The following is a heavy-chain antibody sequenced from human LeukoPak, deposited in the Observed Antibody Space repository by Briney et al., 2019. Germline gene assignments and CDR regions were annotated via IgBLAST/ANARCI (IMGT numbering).Heavy chain of an antibody. J-gene: IGHJ4*02. D-gene: IGHD1-20*01. CDR3: AMFSYVSGTTVS. Sequence: GGSLRLSCAASGFTFSSYWMHWVRQAPGKGLVWVSRVKSDGSVTNYADSVKGRFTISRDNAKNTLYLQMNSLRAEDTAVYYCAMFSYVSGTTVSWGQGTLVTVSS. CDR2: VKSDGSVT. CDR1: GFTFSSYW. V-gene: IGHV3-74*01.